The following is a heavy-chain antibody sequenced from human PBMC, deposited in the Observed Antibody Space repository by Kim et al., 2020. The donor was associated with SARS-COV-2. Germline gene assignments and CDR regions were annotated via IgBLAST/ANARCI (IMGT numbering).Heavy chain of an antibody. CDR2: ITGSGENT. D-gene: IGHD1-26*01. CDR1: GLSLSNYT. J-gene: IGHJ5*02. V-gene: IGHV3-23*01. Sequence: GGSLRLSCAASGLSLSNYTMTWVRQAPGKGLEWVSGITGSGENTYIRDSVKGRFTVSRDNSKNTAYLQMNRLRAEDTGVYYCAKVIAGPPLVPWGTNWFDPRGQGTLVTVSS. CDR3: AKVIAGPPLVPWGTNWFDP.